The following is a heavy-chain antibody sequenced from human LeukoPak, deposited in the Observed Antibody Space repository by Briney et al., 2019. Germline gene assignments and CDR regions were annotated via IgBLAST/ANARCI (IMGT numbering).Heavy chain of an antibody. V-gene: IGHV3-30-3*01. D-gene: IGHD4-17*01. Sequence: PGRSLRLSCAASGFTFSSYAMHWVRQAPGKGLEWVAVISYDGSNKYYADSVKGRFTISRDNSKNTLYLQMNSLRAEDTAVYYCARGENGDYFYYFDYWGQGTLVTVSS. CDR1: GFTFSSYA. CDR3: ARGENGDYFYYFDY. CDR2: ISYDGSNK. J-gene: IGHJ4*02.